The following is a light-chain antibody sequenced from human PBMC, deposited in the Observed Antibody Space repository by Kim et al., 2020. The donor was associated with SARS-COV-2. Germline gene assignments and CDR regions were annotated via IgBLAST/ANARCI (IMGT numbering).Light chain of an antibody. V-gene: IGLV1-44*01. CDR2: SNN. CDR3: AAWDDSLDAWV. CDR1: SSNIGSNN. J-gene: IGLJ3*02. Sequence: SVLTQPPSASGTPGQRVTISCSGSSSNIGSNNVNWYQHLPGTAPKLLIYSNNQRPSGVPDRFSGSKSDTSASLAISGLQSEDETDYYCAAWDDSLDAWVFGGGTQLTVL.